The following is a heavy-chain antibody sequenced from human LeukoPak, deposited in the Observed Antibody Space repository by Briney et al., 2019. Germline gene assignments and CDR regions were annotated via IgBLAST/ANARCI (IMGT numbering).Heavy chain of an antibody. J-gene: IGHJ4*02. CDR2: IKQDGSQK. CDR3: AREQYGDHFDS. V-gene: IGHV3-7*01. Sequence: GGSLRLSCAASGFTFSNYWMSWVRQAPGKGLEWVANIKQDGSQKYYVGSVKGRFTISRDNAKNSLYLQMNSLRVDDTAVYYCAREQYGDHFDSWGQGTLVTVSS. D-gene: IGHD4-17*01. CDR1: GFTFSNYW.